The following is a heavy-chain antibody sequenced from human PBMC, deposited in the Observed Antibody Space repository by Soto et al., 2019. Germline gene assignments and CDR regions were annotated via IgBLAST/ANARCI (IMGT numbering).Heavy chain of an antibody. Sequence: PSETLSLTCTVSGGSISSYYWSWIRQPPGKGLEWIGYIYYSGSTNYNPSLKSRVTISVDTSKNQFSLKLSSVTAADTAVYYCARLPWIAAAGQPLFVDYWGQGTLVTVSS. CDR2: IYYSGST. V-gene: IGHV4-59*08. J-gene: IGHJ4*02. D-gene: IGHD6-13*01. CDR1: GGSISSYY. CDR3: ARLPWIAAAGQPLFVDY.